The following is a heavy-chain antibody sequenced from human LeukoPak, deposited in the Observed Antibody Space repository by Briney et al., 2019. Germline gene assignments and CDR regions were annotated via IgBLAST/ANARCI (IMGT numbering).Heavy chain of an antibody. Sequence: PSETLSLTCTVSGGSISSSSYYWGWVRQPPGTGLEWIGSIYSSGSTYYNPSLERRVTISVDTSKNQLSLKLSSVTAADTAVYYCARSRYGDYLDYWGQGTLVTVSS. CDR3: ARSRYGDYLDY. CDR1: GGSISSSSYY. V-gene: IGHV4-39*07. CDR2: IYSSGST. D-gene: IGHD4-17*01. J-gene: IGHJ4*02.